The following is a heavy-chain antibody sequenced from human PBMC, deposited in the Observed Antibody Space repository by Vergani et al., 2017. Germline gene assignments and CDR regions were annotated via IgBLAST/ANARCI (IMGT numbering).Heavy chain of an antibody. V-gene: IGHV4-39*01. CDR1: GAYIRSSNYY. J-gene: IGHJ5*02. D-gene: IGHD6-19*01. CDR3: ARHSTVEWLVKLGWIYP. Sequence: QLQLQESCPGLVKPSATLSLTCSVSGAYIRSSNYYWGWIRQPPGKGLEWIASIYYSGSTYYNPSLKSRVTISVDTSKNQFSLKLSSVTAADTAVYFCARHSTVEWLVKLGWIYPWGQGILVTVSS. CDR2: IYYSGST.